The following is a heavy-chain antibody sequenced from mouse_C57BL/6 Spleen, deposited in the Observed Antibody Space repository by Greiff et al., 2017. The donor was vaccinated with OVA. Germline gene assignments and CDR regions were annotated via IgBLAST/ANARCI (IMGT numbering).Heavy chain of an antibody. D-gene: IGHD1-1*01. V-gene: IGHV5-6*01. CDR3: ARQEITTVGVDY. CDR1: GFTFSSYG. Sequence: EVMLVESGGDLVKPGGSLKLSCAASGFTFSSYGMSWVRQPPDKRLEWVATISSGGSYTYYPDSVTGRFTISRDTAKNTLYLQMSRLKSEDTAMYYCARQEITTVGVDYWGQGTTLTVSS. J-gene: IGHJ2*01. CDR2: ISSGGSYT.